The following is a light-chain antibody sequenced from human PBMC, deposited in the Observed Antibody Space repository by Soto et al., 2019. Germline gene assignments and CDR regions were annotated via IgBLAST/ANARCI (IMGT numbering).Light chain of an antibody. CDR2: KAS. J-gene: IGKJ1*01. CDR1: QTISSW. V-gene: IGKV1-5*03. CDR3: QHYNSYSEA. Sequence: DIQMTHSPSTLSVSLGDGVSIACRASQTISSWLAWYQQKPGKAPKLLIYKASTLKSGVPSRFSGSGSGTEFTLTISSLQPDDFATYYCQHYNSYSEAFGQGTKVDI.